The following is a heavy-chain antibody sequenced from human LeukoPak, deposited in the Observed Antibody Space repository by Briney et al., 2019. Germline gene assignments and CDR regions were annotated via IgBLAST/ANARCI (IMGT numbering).Heavy chain of an antibody. J-gene: IGHJ4*02. CDR2: FYSGGST. CDR1: GFSVSRNY. Sequence: GGSLRLSCAASGFSVSRNYMSWVRQAPRKGLEWVSVFYSGGSTYYADSVKGRFTISRDNSKTTLYLQMNSLRAEDTAVYYCARDSYYGSGSYYRNTFDYWGQGTLVTVSS. D-gene: IGHD3-10*01. V-gene: IGHV3-53*01. CDR3: ARDSYYGSGSYYRNTFDY.